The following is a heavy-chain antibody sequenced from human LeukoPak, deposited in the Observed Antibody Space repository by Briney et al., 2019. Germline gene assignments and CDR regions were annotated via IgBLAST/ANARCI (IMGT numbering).Heavy chain of an antibody. D-gene: IGHD5-12*01. Sequence: GGSLRLSCAASGFTFSSYGMHWLRQAPGKGLEWVAFIRYDGSNKYYADSVKGRFTISRDNSKNTVYLQMNSLRAEDTAVYYCAKGVGPRTVDIVATTLDYWGQGTLVTVSS. CDR2: IRYDGSNK. J-gene: IGHJ4*02. CDR3: AKGVGPRTVDIVATTLDY. CDR1: GFTFSSYG. V-gene: IGHV3-30*02.